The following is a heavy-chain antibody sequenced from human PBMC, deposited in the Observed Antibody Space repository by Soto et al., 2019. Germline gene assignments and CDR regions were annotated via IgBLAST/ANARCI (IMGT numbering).Heavy chain of an antibody. CDR2: IYHTGIT. CDR3: ARGYGSGSRPFDY. D-gene: IGHD3-10*01. Sequence: SETLSLTCAVSGGSMSSGGYSRSWVRQSPGKGLEWIGYIYHTGITYYSPSLKTRVTLSVDRSKNQFSLNLTSLTAADTAVYFCARGYGSGSRPFDYWGQGILVTVSS. V-gene: IGHV4-30-2*06. J-gene: IGHJ4*02. CDR1: GGSMSSGGYS.